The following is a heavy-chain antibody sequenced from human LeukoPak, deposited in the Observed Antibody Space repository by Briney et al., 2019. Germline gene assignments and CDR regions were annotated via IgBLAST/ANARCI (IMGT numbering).Heavy chain of an antibody. Sequence: PGGSLRLSCGASGFTFSSYAMSWVRQAPGKGLEWVSSIGSISSYIYYADSVKGRFTISRDNAKNSLYLQMNNLRAEDTAVYYCARRYCAGDCYLPYYYGLDVWGQGTTVTVSS. CDR1: GFTFSSYA. CDR3: ARRYCAGDCYLPYYYGLDV. V-gene: IGHV3-21*01. CDR2: IGSISSYI. J-gene: IGHJ6*02. D-gene: IGHD2-21*02.